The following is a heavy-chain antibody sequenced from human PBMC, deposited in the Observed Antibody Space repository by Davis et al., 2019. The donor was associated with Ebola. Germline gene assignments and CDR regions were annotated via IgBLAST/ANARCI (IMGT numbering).Heavy chain of an antibody. CDR2: IYSGGST. D-gene: IGHD3-10*01. J-gene: IGHJ3*02. CDR1: GFTFSSYW. Sequence: GESLKISCAASGFTFSSYWMHWVRQAPGKGLEWVSVIYSGGSTYYADSVKGRFTISRDNSKNTLYLQMNSLRAEDTAVYYCARAEYYYGAFDIWGQGTMVTVSS. V-gene: IGHV3-53*01. CDR3: ARAEYYYGAFDI.